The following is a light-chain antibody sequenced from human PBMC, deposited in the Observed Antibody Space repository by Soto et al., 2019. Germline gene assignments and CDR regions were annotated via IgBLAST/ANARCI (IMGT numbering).Light chain of an antibody. CDR2: EVS. Sequence: QSVLAQPASVSGSPGQSITISCTGTSSDVGDYNYVSWYQQVPGKAPKVMIYEVSNRPSGVSNRLSGSKSGITASLTISGLQAEDEADYYCSSYTSSSTYVFGTGTKVTVL. J-gene: IGLJ1*01. CDR1: SSDVGDYNY. CDR3: SSYTSSSTYV. V-gene: IGLV2-14*01.